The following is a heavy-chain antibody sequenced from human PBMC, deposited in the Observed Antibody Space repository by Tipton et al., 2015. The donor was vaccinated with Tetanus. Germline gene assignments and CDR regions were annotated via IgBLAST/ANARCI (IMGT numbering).Heavy chain of an antibody. CDR2: IYYTGNT. D-gene: IGHD6-6*01. CDR3: ARRSVSARFDD. Sequence: TLSLTCTVSGGSIRSGGFYWSWIRQHPVRGLEWMGYIYYTGNTYYNPSLKSRVTISVDMSKNQFSLKLRSVTAADTAVYYCARRSVSARFDDWGQGAQVTVSS. V-gene: IGHV4-31*03. J-gene: IGHJ4*02. CDR1: GGSIRSGGFY.